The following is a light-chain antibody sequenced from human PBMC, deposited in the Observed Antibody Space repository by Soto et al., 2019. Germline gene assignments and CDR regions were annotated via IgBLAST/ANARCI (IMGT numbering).Light chain of an antibody. CDR1: QSISSS. CDR3: QQRSNWPWT. CDR2: GAS. J-gene: IGKJ1*01. Sequence: EIVMTRSPATLSVSPGERATLSCRASQSISSSLAWHQQKPGQAPRLLNYGASTRATGIPDRFSGSGSRTDFTLTISSLEPEDFAVYYCQQRSNWPWTFGQGTKVDIK. V-gene: IGKV3-15*01.